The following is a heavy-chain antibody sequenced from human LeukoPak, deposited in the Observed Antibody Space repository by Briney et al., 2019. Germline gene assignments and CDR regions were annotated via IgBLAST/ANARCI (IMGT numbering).Heavy chain of an antibody. CDR3: ARGEYYYDGGY. J-gene: IGHJ4*02. D-gene: IGHD3-22*01. Sequence: PGGSLRLSCAVSGFTFSSYWMNWVRQAPGKGLEWVANIKEDGSEKYFVDSVKGRFTISRDNAKNSLYLQMKSLRAEDTAVYYCARGEYYYDGGYWGQGTLVTVSS. CDR1: GFTFSSYW. CDR2: IKEDGSEK. V-gene: IGHV3-7*04.